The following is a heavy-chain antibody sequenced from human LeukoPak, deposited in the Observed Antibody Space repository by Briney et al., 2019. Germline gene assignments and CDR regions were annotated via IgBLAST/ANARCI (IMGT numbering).Heavy chain of an antibody. CDR2: IVVGSGNT. J-gene: IGHJ4*02. CDR1: GFTFTSSA. V-gene: IGHV1-58*01. CDR3: AAGGSGSYYGSHFDY. D-gene: IGHD3-10*01. Sequence: TSVMVSCKASGFTFTSSAVQWVRQARGQRLEWIGWIVVGSGNTNYAQKFQERVTITRDMSTSTAYMELSSLRSEDTAVYYCAAGGSGSYYGSHFDYWGQGTLVTVSS.